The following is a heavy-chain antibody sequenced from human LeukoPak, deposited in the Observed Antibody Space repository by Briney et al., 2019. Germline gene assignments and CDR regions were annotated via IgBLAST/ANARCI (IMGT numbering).Heavy chain of an antibody. CDR3: ARGHCSSTSCYTMRYSWFDP. Sequence: ASVKVSCKASGGTFSSYAISWVRQAPGQGLEWMGRIIPILGIANYAQKFQGRVTITADKSTSTAYMELSSLRSEDTAVYYCARGHCSSTSCYTMRYSWFDPWGQGTLVTVSS. CDR1: GGTFSSYA. D-gene: IGHD2-2*02. V-gene: IGHV1-69*04. J-gene: IGHJ5*02. CDR2: IIPILGIA.